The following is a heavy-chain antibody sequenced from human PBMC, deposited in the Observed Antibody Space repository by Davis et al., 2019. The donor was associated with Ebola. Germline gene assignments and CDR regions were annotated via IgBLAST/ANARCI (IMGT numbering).Heavy chain of an antibody. J-gene: IGHJ3*01. CDR2: INAGNGNT. Sequence: AASVKVSCKASGYTFTSYAMHWVRQAPGQRLEWMGWINAGNGNTKYSQKFQGRVTITRDTSASTAYMGLSSLRSEDTAVYYCVKSYYLDYFDLWGQGTMVTVSS. D-gene: IGHD3-10*01. V-gene: IGHV1-3*01. CDR3: VKSYYLDYFDL. CDR1: GYTFTSYA.